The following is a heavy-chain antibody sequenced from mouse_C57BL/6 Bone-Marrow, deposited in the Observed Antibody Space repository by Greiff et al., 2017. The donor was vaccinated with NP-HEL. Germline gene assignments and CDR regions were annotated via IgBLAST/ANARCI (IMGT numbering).Heavy chain of an antibody. J-gene: IGHJ2*01. D-gene: IGHD2-1*01. CDR2: IDPSDSYT. CDR3: ARTRIGNLDY. CDR1: GYTFTSYW. V-gene: IGHV1-59*01. Sequence: QVQLKQPGAELVRPGTSVKLSCKASGYTFTSYWMHWVKQRPGQGLEWIGVIDPSDSYTNYNQKFKGKATLTVDTSSSKAYMQLSSLTSADSAVYYCARTRIGNLDYWGQGTTLTVSS.